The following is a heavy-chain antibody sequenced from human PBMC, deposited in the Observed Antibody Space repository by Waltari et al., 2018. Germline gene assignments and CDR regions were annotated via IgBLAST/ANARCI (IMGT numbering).Heavy chain of an antibody. CDR1: GRSISSGSYY. CDR2: IYTSGST. Sequence: QVQLQESGPGLVKPSQTLSLTCTVPGRSISSGSYYWSCIRQPAGKGLEWIGRIYTSGSTNYNPSLKSRVTISVDTSKNQFSLKLSSVTAADTAVYYCARRHCSSTSCYGFDPWGQGTLVTVSS. J-gene: IGHJ5*02. D-gene: IGHD2-2*01. CDR3: ARRHCSSTSCYGFDP. V-gene: IGHV4-61*02.